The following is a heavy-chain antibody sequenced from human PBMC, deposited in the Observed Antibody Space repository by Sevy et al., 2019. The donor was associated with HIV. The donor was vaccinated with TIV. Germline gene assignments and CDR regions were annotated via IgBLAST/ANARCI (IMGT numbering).Heavy chain of an antibody. D-gene: IGHD1-1*01. Sequence: ASVKVSCRTSGYTFPDYGISWVRQAPGQGLEWMGWISPNTGNTEYPQKFQGRLTVTTDTSTTTAYTELRSLRSDDTAIYYCARERSTWTDALDVWGQGTMVTVSS. CDR2: ISPNTGNT. V-gene: IGHV1-18*04. CDR3: ARERSTWTDALDV. J-gene: IGHJ3*01. CDR1: GYTFPDYG.